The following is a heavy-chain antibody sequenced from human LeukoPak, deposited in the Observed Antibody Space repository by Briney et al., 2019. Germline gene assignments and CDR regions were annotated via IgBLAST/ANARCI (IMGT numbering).Heavy chain of an antibody. D-gene: IGHD3-22*01. J-gene: IGHJ4*02. CDR3: ARDMYYFDISGILGVF. Sequence: GGSLRLSCAASGFTFSSYRKSWVRQAPGKGLEWVANIKQDGSEKYYVDSVKGRFTISRDNDKKSLDLQMNSLRVEDTAVYYCARDMYYFDISGILGVFWGQGTLVTVSS. CDR1: GFTFSSYR. V-gene: IGHV3-7*01. CDR2: IKQDGSEK.